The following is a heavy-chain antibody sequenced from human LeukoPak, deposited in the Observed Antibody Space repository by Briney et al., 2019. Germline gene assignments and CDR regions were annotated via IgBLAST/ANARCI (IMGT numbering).Heavy chain of an antibody. CDR3: TSDIVVVAAATEPAFDI. D-gene: IGHD2-15*01. V-gene: IGHV3-73*01. J-gene: IGHJ3*02. CDR1: GFTFSGSA. Sequence: GGSLRLSCAAPGFTFSGSAMHWVRQASGKGLEWVGRIRSKINSYATAYAASVKGRFTISRDDSKNTVYLQMNSLKTEDTAVYYCTSDIVVVAAATEPAFDIWGQGTMVTVSS. CDR2: IRSKINSYAT.